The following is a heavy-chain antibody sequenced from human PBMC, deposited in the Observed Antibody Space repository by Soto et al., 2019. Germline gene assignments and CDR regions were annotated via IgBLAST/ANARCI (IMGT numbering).Heavy chain of an antibody. CDR1: GYTFTNSG. CDR2: TRTYNGHA. Sequence: GASLKVSCQASGYTFTNSGLTWVRQAPGQGLDWMGWTRTYNGHANYAQTLQGRVTMTTDTSTTTAYMELRSLRSDDTAVYYCARLTIFRVAPYYLDYWGQGTLVTVSS. CDR3: ARLTIFRVAPYYLDY. J-gene: IGHJ4*02. D-gene: IGHD3-3*01. V-gene: IGHV1-18*01.